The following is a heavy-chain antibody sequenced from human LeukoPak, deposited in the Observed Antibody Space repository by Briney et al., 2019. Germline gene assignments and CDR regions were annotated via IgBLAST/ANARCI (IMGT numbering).Heavy chain of an antibody. CDR1: GFTFSGSW. CDR3: GRAGNYYFDL. J-gene: IGHJ2*01. CDR2: MNADGRTI. D-gene: IGHD1-7*01. Sequence: GGSLRLTCAASGFTFSGSWMHWVRQGPGKGLVWVARMNADGRTINYADSMKGRFTISRDNAKNTLYLQMNSLRTEAAAVYYCGRAGNYYFDLWGRGTQGTVSS. V-gene: IGHV3-74*01.